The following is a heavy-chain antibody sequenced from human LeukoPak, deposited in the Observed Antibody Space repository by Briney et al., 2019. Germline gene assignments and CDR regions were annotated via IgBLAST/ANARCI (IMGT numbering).Heavy chain of an antibody. J-gene: IGHJ4*02. CDR3: AKMGYGSSSGNYFDY. Sequence: GGSLRLSCAASGFTFDGYAMHWVRQAPGKGLEWVSGISWNSGSIGYADSVKGRFTISRDNAKNSLYLQMNSLRAEDTALYYCAKMGYGSSSGNYFDYWGQGTLVTVSS. CDR2: ISWNSGSI. CDR1: GFTFDGYA. V-gene: IGHV3-9*01. D-gene: IGHD6-6*01.